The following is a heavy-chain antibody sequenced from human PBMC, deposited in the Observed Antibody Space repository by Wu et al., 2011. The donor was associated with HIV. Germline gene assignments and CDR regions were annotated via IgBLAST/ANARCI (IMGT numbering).Heavy chain of an antibody. Sequence: VQLVQSGAEGKKPGDSLKISCKGSGYTFTSDWIGWVRQMPGKGLEWMGIIYPGDYDTRYNPSLQGQVTISVDKSLSTAYLQWSSLKASDTAMYFCVRGVAADFEYWGQGTLV. D-gene: IGHD3-10*01. CDR2: IYPGDYDT. CDR3: VRGVAADFEY. J-gene: IGHJ4*02. V-gene: IGHV5-51*03. CDR1: GYTFTSDW.